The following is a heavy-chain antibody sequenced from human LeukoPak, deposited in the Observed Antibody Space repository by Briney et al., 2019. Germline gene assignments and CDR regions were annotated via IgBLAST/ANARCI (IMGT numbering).Heavy chain of an antibody. CDR3: ARGSDWNSYGDY. Sequence: SETLSLTCAVYGGSFSGYYWSWLRQPPGKGLEWIGEINHSGSTNYNPSLKSRVTISVDTSKNQFSLKVSSVTAADTAVYYCARGSDWNSYGDYWGQGTLVTVSS. CDR1: GGSFSGYY. CDR2: INHSGST. D-gene: IGHD5-18*01. J-gene: IGHJ4*02. V-gene: IGHV4-34*01.